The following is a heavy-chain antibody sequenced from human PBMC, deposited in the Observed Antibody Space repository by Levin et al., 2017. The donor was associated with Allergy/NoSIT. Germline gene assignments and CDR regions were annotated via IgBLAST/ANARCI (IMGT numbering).Heavy chain of an antibody. CDR2: IFPGDSAT. V-gene: IGHV5-51*01. D-gene: IGHD1-26*01. CDR1: GYNFSRYW. Sequence: KDGESLKISCKASGYNFSRYWFGWVRQKPGKGLEWMGLIFPGDSATRYSPSFHGQIIMSVDKSISTAYLQWSSLKASDSAMYYCARRDSEATNSLDYWGQGTLVTVSS. J-gene: IGHJ4*02. CDR3: ARRDSEATNSLDY.